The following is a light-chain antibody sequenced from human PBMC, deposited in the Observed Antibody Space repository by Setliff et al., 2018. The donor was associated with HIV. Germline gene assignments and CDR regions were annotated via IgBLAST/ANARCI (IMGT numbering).Light chain of an antibody. CDR2: EVY. CDR1: SSDVGGYNY. CDR3: HVWDSSSDVV. Sequence: QSALTQPPSASGSPGQSVTISCTGSSSDVGGYNYVSWYQQHPGKAPKLMIYEVYKRPSGVPDRFSASKSGNTASLTISGVEAGDEADYYCHVWDSSSDVVFGGGTK. V-gene: IGLV2-8*01. J-gene: IGLJ2*01.